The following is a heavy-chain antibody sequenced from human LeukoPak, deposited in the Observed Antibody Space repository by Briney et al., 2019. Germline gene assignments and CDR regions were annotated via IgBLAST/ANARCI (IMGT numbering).Heavy chain of an antibody. CDR1: GFTFSTYA. D-gene: IGHD1-14*01. J-gene: IGHJ4*02. CDR2: ISDSGGST. CDR3: ALKTGFDY. V-gene: IGHV3-23*01. Sequence: GGSLRLSCAASGFTFSTYAMSWVPQAPGEGLEWVSTISDSGGSTYNADSVKGRFNISRDNSKNTLYLQMNSLRAEDTAVYYCALKTGFDYWGQGTLVTVSS.